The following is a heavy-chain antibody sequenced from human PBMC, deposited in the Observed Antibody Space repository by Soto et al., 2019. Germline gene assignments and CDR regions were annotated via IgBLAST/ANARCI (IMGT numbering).Heavy chain of an antibody. V-gene: IGHV1-69*08. Sequence: QVQLVQSGAEVKKPGSSVKVSCKASGGTFSSYTISWVRQAPGQGLEWMGRIIPILGIANYAQKFQGRVTITADKSTSTAYMELSSLRSEDTAVYYCAREGHCSSTSSSRSDFQRWGQGTLVTVSS. CDR3: AREGHCSSTSSSRSDFQR. J-gene: IGHJ1*01. CDR2: IIPILGIA. CDR1: GGTFSSYT. D-gene: IGHD2-2*01.